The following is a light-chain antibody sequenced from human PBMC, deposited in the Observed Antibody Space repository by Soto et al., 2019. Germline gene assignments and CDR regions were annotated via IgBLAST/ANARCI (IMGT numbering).Light chain of an antibody. CDR1: SCDVGGYNY. J-gene: IGLJ1*01. CDR2: DVS. CDR3: SSYTTSNTRQIV. V-gene: IGLV2-14*03. Sequence: GLTQPASVSGSPGQSITISCTGTSCDVGGYNYVSWYQHHLGKAPKLIIYDVSNLPSGVSIRFSGSKSDNTASLTISGLQPEDEADYHCSSYTTSNTRQIVFGTGTKVTVL.